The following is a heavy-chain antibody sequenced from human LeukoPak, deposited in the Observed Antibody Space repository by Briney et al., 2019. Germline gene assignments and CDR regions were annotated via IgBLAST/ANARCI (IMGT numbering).Heavy chain of an antibody. CDR2: ISSSSYYI. V-gene: IGHV3-21*06. D-gene: IGHD3-16*01. CDR3: ARDRPYDYVWGSDDLDF. Sequence: GGSLRLSCVVSGVSLSNCNMNWVRQAPGRGLEWVSYISSSSYYIYYTDSAKGRFTISRDNAKNSLYLDMSGLRAEDTAVYYCARDRPYDYVWGSDDLDFWGHGTAVTVSS. J-gene: IGHJ3*01. CDR1: GVSLSNCN.